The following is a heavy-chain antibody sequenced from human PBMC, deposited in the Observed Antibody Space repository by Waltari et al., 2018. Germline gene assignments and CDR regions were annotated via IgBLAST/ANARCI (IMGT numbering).Heavy chain of an antibody. CDR1: GFTFSNYG. CDR2: ISGDGAAS. CDR3: AAYSGISSSFEY. D-gene: IGHD3-10*01. Sequence: VQLLESGGGLVQPGGSLRLSCAASGFTFSNYGMNCVRQAPGKGLEWVSAISGDGAASFYGDSVKGRFTISRDNSESTLRLQMHSLRTEDTAIYFCAAYSGISSSFEYWGQGTLVTVSS. J-gene: IGHJ4*02. V-gene: IGHV3-23*01.